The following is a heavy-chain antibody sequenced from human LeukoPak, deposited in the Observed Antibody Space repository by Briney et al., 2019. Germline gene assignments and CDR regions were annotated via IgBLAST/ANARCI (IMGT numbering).Heavy chain of an antibody. J-gene: IGHJ3*02. V-gene: IGHV3-7*01. CDR2: IKQDGSEK. CDR1: GFTFSSYW. Sequence: GGSLRLSCAASGFTFSSYWMSWVRQAPGKGLEWVANIKQDGSEKYYVDSVKGRFTISRDNAKNSLYLQMNSLRAEDTAVYYCARESSSGSDAFDIWGQGTMVTVSS. D-gene: IGHD6-19*01. CDR3: ARESSSGSDAFDI.